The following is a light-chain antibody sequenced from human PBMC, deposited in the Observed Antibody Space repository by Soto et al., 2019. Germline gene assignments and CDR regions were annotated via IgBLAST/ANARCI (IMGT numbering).Light chain of an antibody. CDR2: DAS. CDR1: QSVGNNY. Sequence: EIVLTQSPGTLSLSPGERATLSCRASQSVGNNYLAWYQQKPGQAPRFLIYDASSRATGIPDRFSGSGSGTDFTITISRLEPEAFAVYYCEQYGSTPLTFGGGNKVEIK. V-gene: IGKV3-20*01. J-gene: IGKJ4*01. CDR3: EQYGSTPLT.